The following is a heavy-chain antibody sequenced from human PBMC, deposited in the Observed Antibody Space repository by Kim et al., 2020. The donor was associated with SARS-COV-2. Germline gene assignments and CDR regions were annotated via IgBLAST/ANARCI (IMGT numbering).Heavy chain of an antibody. CDR2: IYSGGST. D-gene: IGHD3-3*01. CDR3: ARVSIFGVVIRLDYYMDV. Sequence: GGSLRLSCAASGFTVSSNYMSWVRQAPGKGLEWVSVIYSGGSTYYADSVKGRFTISRDNSKNTLYLQMNSLRAEDTAVYYCARVSIFGVVIRLDYYMDVWGKGTTVTVSS. J-gene: IGHJ6*03. CDR1: GFTVSSNY. V-gene: IGHV3-66*01.